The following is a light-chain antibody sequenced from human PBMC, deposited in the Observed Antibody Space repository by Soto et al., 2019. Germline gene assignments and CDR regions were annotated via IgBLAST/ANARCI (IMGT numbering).Light chain of an antibody. CDR2: AAS. CDR3: QQSYGTPWT. J-gene: IGKJ5*01. CDR1: QSISSS. Sequence: DIHMTQSPSSLSASVGDRVTIACRASQSISSSLNWYQQTPGKAPQLLIYAASSLHSGVPSRFSASGSGTDFTLTIRSLQPEDFATYYCQQSYGTPWTFGQGTRLEI. V-gene: IGKV1-39*01.